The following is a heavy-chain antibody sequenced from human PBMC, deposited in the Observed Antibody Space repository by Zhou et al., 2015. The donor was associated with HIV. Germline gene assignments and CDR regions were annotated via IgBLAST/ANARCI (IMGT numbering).Heavy chain of an antibody. CDR2: IIPIFGTA. Sequence: QVQLVQSGAEVKKPGSSVKVSCKASGGTFSSYAISWVRQAPGQGLEWMGGIIPIFGTANYAQKFQGRVTITADESTSTAYMELSSLRSEDTAVYYCARGNSNYFGPGFSMDVWGQGDHGHRLL. CDR1: GGTFSSYA. V-gene: IGHV1-69*12. D-gene: IGHD4-11*01. J-gene: IGHJ6*02. CDR3: ARGNSNYFGPGFSMDV.